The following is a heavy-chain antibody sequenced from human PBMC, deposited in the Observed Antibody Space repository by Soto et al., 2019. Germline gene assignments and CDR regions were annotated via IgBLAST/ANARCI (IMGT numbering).Heavy chain of an antibody. V-gene: IGHV3-21*01. D-gene: IGHD4-17*01. Sequence: EVQLVESGGGLVKPGGSLRLSCAASGFTFSSYSMNWVRQAPGKGLEWVSAISSSSSYIYYADSVKGRFTISRDNAKKSLYMQMNSLRAEDTAVYDWAGDKGRCTVYFDLWGRGTLVTVSS. CDR2: ISSSSSYI. CDR3: AGDKGRCTVYFDL. J-gene: IGHJ2*01. CDR1: GFTFSSYS.